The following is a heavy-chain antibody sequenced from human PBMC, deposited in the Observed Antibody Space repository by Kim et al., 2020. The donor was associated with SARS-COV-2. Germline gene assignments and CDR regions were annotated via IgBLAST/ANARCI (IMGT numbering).Heavy chain of an antibody. D-gene: IGHD6-13*01. CDR3: ARDATRYSSSWYAFDY. J-gene: IGHJ4*02. CDR1: GFTFSSYS. CDR2: ISSSSSYI. Sequence: GGSLRLSCAASGFTFSSYSMNWVRQAPGKGLEWVSSISSSSSYIYYADSVKGRFTISRDNAKNSLYLQMNSLRAEDTAAYYCARDATRYSSSWYAFDYWGQGTLVTVSS. V-gene: IGHV3-21*01.